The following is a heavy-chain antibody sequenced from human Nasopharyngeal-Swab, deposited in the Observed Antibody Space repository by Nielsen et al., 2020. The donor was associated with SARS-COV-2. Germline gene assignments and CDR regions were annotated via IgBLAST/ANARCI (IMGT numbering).Heavy chain of an antibody. Sequence: WIRQPPGKALEWLAHIFSNDEKSYSTSLKSRLTISKDTSKSQVVLTMTNMDPVDTATYYCARLRQRSWCGESNYYGMDVWGQGTTVTVSS. V-gene: IGHV2-26*01. D-gene: IGHD3-10*01. CDR2: IFSNDEK. J-gene: IGHJ6*02. CDR3: ARLRQRSWCGESNYYGMDV.